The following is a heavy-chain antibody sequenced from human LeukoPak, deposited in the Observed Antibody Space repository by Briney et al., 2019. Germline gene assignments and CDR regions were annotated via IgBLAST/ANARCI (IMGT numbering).Heavy chain of an antibody. J-gene: IGHJ4*01. D-gene: IGHD3-22*01. CDR1: GYHLSSGYY. CDR2: GFHIGMT. CDR3: VRYTSKGQPPMIRVAFPDH. Sequence: KPSETLSLTCAVSGYHLSSGYYWGWLRQPLGKGLQWIGSGFHIGMTYYNPSLKSRVTISLDTSRNEVSLKLDSMTAADTAVHFCVRYTSKGQPPMIRVAFPDHWGRGTLVTVSS. V-gene: IGHV4-38-2*01.